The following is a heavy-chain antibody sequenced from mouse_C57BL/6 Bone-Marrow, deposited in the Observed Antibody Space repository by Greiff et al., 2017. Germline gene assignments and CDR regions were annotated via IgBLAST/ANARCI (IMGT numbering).Heavy chain of an antibody. Sequence: QVQLKESGPGLVAPSQSLSITCTVSGFSLTSYGVHWVRQPPGKGLEWLVVIWSDGSTTYNSALKSRLSISKDNSKSQVFLKMNSLQTDDTAMDYCARQGDYDDYYYAMDYWGQGTSVTVSA. CDR1: GFSLTSYG. D-gene: IGHD2-4*01. CDR2: IWSDGST. V-gene: IGHV2-6-1*01. J-gene: IGHJ4*01. CDR3: ARQGDYDDYYYAMDY.